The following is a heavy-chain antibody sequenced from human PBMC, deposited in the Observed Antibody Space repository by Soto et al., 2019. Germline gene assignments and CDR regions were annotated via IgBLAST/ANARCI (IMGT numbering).Heavy chain of an antibody. Sequence: GGSLRLSCAASGFTVSSNYMSWVRQAPGKGLEWVSVIYSGGTIYYADSVKGRFTISRDNAKNSLYLQMNSLRDEDTAVYYCAREGGNLNWFDPWGQGTLVTVSS. CDR1: GFTVSSNY. J-gene: IGHJ5*02. D-gene: IGHD1-26*01. CDR2: IYSGGTI. V-gene: IGHV3-66*01. CDR3: AREGGNLNWFDP.